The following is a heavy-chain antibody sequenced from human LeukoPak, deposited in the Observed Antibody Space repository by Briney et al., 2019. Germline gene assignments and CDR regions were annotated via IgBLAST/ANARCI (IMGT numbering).Heavy chain of an antibody. CDR2: IFYSGST. V-gene: IGHV4-59*08. CDR3: ARGSYSSSWYYLDY. J-gene: IGHJ4*02. Sequence: SETLSLTCTVSGGSISNYYWNWIRQPPGKGLEWIGYIFYSGSTNYNPTLTGRVTISPDTSKNQFSLKLSSVTAADTAVYYCARGSYSSSWYYLDYWGQGTLVTVSS. CDR1: GGSISNYY. D-gene: IGHD6-13*01.